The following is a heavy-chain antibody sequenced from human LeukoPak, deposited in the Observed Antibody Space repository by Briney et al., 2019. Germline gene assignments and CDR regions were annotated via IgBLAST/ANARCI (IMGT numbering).Heavy chain of an antibody. J-gene: IGHJ4*02. CDR1: GFTFSSYA. CDR2: ISGSGGST. Sequence: GGSLRLSCAASGFTFSSYAMSWVRQAPGKGLEWVSAISGSGGSTYYADSVKGRFTISRDNSKNTLYLQMNSLRAEDTAVYYCARMGSDYDSSGYYPSGFDYWGQGTLVTVSS. D-gene: IGHD3-22*01. CDR3: ARMGSDYDSSGYYPSGFDY. V-gene: IGHV3-23*01.